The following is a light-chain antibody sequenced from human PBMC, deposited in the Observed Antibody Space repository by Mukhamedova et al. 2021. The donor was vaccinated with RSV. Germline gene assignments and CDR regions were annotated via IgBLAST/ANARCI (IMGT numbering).Light chain of an antibody. V-gene: IGKV1-5*03. CDR1: QSISSW. CDR3: QQYNNWPGA. J-gene: IGKJ1*01. CDR2: KAS. Sequence: SQSISSWLAWYQQEPGKAPKLLIYKASSLESGVPSRFSGSGSGTEFTLTISSMQSEDFAVYYCQQYNNWPGAFGQGTKVEI.